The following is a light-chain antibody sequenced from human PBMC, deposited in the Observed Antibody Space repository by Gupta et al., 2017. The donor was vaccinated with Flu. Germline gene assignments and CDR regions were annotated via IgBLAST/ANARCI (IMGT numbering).Light chain of an antibody. Sequence: NYKSSQSVLFSSNNKNYLAWYQQKPGQPPQLLIYWASTRESGVPDRFSGSGSGTDFTLTISSLQAEDVAVYYCQQYYSTLLTFGGGTKVEIK. J-gene: IGKJ4*01. CDR3: QQYYSTLLT. V-gene: IGKV4-1*01. CDR1: QSVLFSSNNKNY. CDR2: WAS.